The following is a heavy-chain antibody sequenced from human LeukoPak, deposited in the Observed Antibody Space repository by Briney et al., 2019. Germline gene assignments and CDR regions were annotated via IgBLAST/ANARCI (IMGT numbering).Heavy chain of an antibody. D-gene: IGHD6-13*01. CDR2: IYYSGST. V-gene: IGHV4-59*01. CDR1: GGSISSYY. J-gene: IGHJ5*02. CDR3: AREYNAADYNWFAP. Sequence: PSETLSLTCTVSGGSISSYYWSWIRQPPGKGLEWIGYIYYSGSTNYNPSLKSRVTISVDTSKNQFSLKLSSVTAADTAVYYCAREYNAADYNWFAPWGQGTLVTVSS.